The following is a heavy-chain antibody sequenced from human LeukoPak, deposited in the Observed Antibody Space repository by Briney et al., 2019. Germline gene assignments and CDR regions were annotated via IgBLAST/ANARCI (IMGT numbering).Heavy chain of an antibody. CDR2: ISSSSSYL. J-gene: IGHJ4*02. D-gene: IGHD6-13*01. CDR3: ARGGSQQLVPFDY. CDR1: GFTFSSYS. V-gene: IGHV3-21*01. Sequence: PGGSLRLSCAASGFTFSSYSMNWVRQAPGKGLEWVSSISSSSSYLYYADSVKGRFTISRDNAKNSLYLQMNSLRAEDTAVYYCARGGSQQLVPFDYWGQGTLVTVSS.